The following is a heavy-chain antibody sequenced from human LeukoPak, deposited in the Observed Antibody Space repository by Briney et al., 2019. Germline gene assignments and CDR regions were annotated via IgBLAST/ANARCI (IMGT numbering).Heavy chain of an antibody. CDR3: ARVATIYEHYFDY. V-gene: IGHV3-23*01. J-gene: IGHJ4*02. CDR1: GFTFSTYG. Sequence: GGSLRLSCAASGFTFSTYGMSWVRQAPGKGLEWVSAISGSGGSTYYADSVKGRFTISRDNSKNTLYLQMNSLRAEDTAVYYCARVATIYEHYFDYGAKETLVTFS. CDR2: ISGSGGST. D-gene: IGHD5-12*01.